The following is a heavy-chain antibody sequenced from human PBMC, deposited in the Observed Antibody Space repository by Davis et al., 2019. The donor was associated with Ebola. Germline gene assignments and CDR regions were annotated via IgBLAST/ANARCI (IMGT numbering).Heavy chain of an antibody. Sequence: GGSLRLSCAASGFTLSNYGMHWVRQAPGRGLEWVAGMLYNGRDKYYAESVKGRFTISRDDSKNTVYLQMSSLRAEDTAVYYCAKSRDGYFHGCLRGQGTLVTVSS. J-gene: IGHJ4*02. D-gene: IGHD5-24*01. CDR3: AKSRDGYFHGCL. CDR1: GFTLSNYG. CDR2: MLYNGRDK. V-gene: IGHV3-30*02.